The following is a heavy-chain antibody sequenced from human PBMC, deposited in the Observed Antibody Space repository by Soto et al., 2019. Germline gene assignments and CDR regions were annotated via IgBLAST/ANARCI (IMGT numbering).Heavy chain of an antibody. CDR2: ISSTGSDK. CDR1: GFTFSNYH. J-gene: IGHJ3*02. V-gene: IGHV3-21*01. D-gene: IGHD2-15*01. Sequence: EVQLVESGGGLVTPGGSLRLSCAASGFTFSNYHMNWVRRAPGKGLEWVSSISSTGSDKYYADSVKGRFTISRDNAKNSLYLQMNSLRAEDTAVYYCAREPIATEAFDIWGQVTVVSVSS. CDR3: AREPIATEAFDI.